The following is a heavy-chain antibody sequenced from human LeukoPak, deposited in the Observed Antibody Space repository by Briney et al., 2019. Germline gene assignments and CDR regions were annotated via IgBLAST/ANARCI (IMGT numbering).Heavy chain of an antibody. CDR1: GGSISSYY. D-gene: IGHD3-16*02. Sequence: SETLSLTCTVSGGSISSYYWSWIRQPPGKGLEWIGYISYSGSTNYNPSLKSRVTISVDTSKTQFSLKLSSVTAADTAVYYCAKYVWGSYPTFEDYWGQGTLVTVSS. CDR2: ISYSGST. CDR3: AKYVWGSYPTFEDY. V-gene: IGHV4-59*01. J-gene: IGHJ4*02.